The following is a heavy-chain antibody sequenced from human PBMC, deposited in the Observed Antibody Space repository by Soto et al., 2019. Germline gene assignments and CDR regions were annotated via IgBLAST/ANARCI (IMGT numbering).Heavy chain of an antibody. CDR3: ANQKIRFSAAGTLYGLGV. D-gene: IGHD6-25*01. J-gene: IGHJ6*02. CDR1: GFVFSTYS. Sequence: PGGSLRLSCEASGFVFSTYSMNWVRQAPGKGLEWISYISSTSGTIYYADSVKGRFTIFRDNAKNSLFLQMNGLRDDDTAVYYCANQKIRFSAAGTLYGLGVWGQGTTVTVSS. CDR2: ISSTSGTI. V-gene: IGHV3-48*02.